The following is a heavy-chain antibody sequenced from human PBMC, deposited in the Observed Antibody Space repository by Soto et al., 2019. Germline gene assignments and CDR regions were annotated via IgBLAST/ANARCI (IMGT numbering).Heavy chain of an antibody. CDR3: ARDLSETNIVVVVAAASGMDV. V-gene: IGHV1-2*04. Sequence: ASVKVSCKASGYTFTGYYMHWVRQAPGQGLEWMGWINPNSGGTNYAQKFQGWVTMTRDTSISTAYMELSRLRSDDTAVYYCARDLSETNIVVVVAAASGMDVWGQGTTVTVSS. D-gene: IGHD2-15*01. CDR1: GYTFTGYY. CDR2: INPNSGGT. J-gene: IGHJ6*02.